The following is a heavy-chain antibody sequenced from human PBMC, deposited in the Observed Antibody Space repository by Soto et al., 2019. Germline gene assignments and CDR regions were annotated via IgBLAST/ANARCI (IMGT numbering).Heavy chain of an antibody. D-gene: IGHD4-17*01. J-gene: IGHJ5*02. CDR3: ARDRGFYGDYESSWFDP. V-gene: IGHV1-2*04. CDR1: GYTFTGYY. CDR2: INPNSGGT. Sequence: ASVKVSCKASGYTFTGYYIHWVRQATGQGLEWMGWINPNSGGTNYAQKFQGWVTMTRDTSISTAYMELSRLRSDDTAVYYCARDRGFYGDYESSWFDPWGQGTLVTVSS.